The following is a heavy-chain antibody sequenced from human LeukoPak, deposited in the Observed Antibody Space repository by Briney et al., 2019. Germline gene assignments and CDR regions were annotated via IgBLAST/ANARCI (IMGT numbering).Heavy chain of an antibody. CDR1: GFTFSSYS. D-gene: IGHD2/OR15-2a*01. CDR2: ISSSSSTI. J-gene: IGHJ3*01. Sequence: SGGSLRLSCAASGFTFSSYSMNWVRQAPGKGLEWVSYISSSSSTIYYADSVKGRFTISRDNAQRLVYLQMNSLRAEDTAVYYCTNFKPPAPDALDVWGQGTLITVSS. V-gene: IGHV3-48*01. CDR3: TNFKPPAPDALDV.